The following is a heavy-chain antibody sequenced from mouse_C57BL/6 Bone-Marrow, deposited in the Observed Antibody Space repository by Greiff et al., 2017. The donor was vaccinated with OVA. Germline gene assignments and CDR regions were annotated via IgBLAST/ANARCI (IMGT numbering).Heavy chain of an antibody. Sequence: EVKLQESGGDLVKPGGSLKLSCAASGFTFSSYVMSWVRQTPDKRLAWVATISSGGSYTYYPDSVTGRFTISRDNAKNTLYLQMSSLESEDTAMYYCASLITTVVATPNWYFGVWGTGTTVTVSS. V-gene: IGHV5-6*01. D-gene: IGHD1-1*01. J-gene: IGHJ1*03. CDR3: ASLITTVVATPNWYFGV. CDR2: ISSGGSYT. CDR1: GFTFSSYV.